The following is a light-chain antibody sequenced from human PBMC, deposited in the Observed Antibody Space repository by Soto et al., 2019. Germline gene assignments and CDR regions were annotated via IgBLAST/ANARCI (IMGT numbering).Light chain of an antibody. CDR2: EVT. J-gene: IGLJ1*01. CDR1: RSDVGAYNY. V-gene: IGLV2-14*01. CDR3: SSFTSRFTFV. Sequence: QSVLTQPASVSGSPGQSIAISCTGTRSDVGAYNYVSWYQQHPGKAPKLMISEVTNRPSGVSARFSGSKSGNTASLTISGLQAEDEADYYCSSFTSRFTFVFGTGTKVTVL.